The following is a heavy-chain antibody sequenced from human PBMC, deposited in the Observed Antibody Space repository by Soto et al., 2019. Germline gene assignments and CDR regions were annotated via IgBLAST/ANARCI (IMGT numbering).Heavy chain of an antibody. J-gene: IGHJ4*02. CDR1: GYTFTSYA. V-gene: IGHV1-3*05. CDR2: INAGNGNT. CDR3: ARGDWWLFDY. Sequence: QVQLVQSGAEEKKPGASVKVSCKASGYTFTSYAIHWVRQAPRQRLEWMGWINAGNGNTKYSQKFQGRVTITRDTSASTAYMELSSLKSEVTAVYYCARGDWWLFDYWGQGTLVTVSS. D-gene: IGHD2-8*02.